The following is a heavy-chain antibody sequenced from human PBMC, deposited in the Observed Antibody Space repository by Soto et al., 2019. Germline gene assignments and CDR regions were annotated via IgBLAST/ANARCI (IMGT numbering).Heavy chain of an antibody. D-gene: IGHD3-22*01. J-gene: IGHJ4*02. V-gene: IGHV3-30*03. CDR1: RFIFSRYA. CDR2: ISYDGNNK. CDR3: ARAVSVVSLIDY. Sequence: QVQLVESGGGVVQPGRSLRLSCAASRFIFSRYAMHWVRQAPGKGLEWVAVISYDGNNKYYTDSVKGRFTISRDNSKNTLYLQMNSLRAEDTAVYYCARAVSVVSLIDYWGQGTLVTVSS.